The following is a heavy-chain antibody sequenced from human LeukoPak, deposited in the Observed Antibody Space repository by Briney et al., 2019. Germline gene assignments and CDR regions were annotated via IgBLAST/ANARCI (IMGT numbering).Heavy chain of an antibody. CDR1: GFTFRISA. Sequence: GGSLRLSCAASGFTFRISAMTWVRQAPGKGLEWVSSISASGDSTYYAGSVKGRFTISRDNSKNTLYLQMSGLRAEDSAVYHCAREGWQVPDWFDPWGQGALVTVSS. CDR2: ISASGDST. J-gene: IGHJ5*02. D-gene: IGHD6-19*01. V-gene: IGHV3-23*01. CDR3: AREGWQVPDWFDP.